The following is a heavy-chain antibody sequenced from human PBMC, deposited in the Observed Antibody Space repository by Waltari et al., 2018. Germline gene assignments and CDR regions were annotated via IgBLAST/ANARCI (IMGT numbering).Heavy chain of an antibody. V-gene: IGHV4-39*07. CDR1: GGPIRRGGYY. D-gene: IGHD3-22*01. J-gene: IGHJ4*02. Sequence: QLQLQESGPGLVKPSATLSLTCPVPGGPIRRGGYYWAWLRQPPGKGLEWIGSIYYSGRTFYNPSLKSRVTISVDTSKSQFSLKLSSLTAADTAMYYCARVVQDNSGPPFDYWGPGTLVTVSS. CDR3: ARVVQDNSGPPFDY. CDR2: IYYSGRT.